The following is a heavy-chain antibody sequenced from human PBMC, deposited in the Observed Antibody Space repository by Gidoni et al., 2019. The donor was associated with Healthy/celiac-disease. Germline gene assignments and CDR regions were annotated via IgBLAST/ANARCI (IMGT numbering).Heavy chain of an antibody. CDR2: INDGNGNT. Sequence: QVQLVQSGSEVKKPGASVKASFKASGYSFTSSDMHFVRQAHGQRLEWMGWINDGNGNTKYSQKFKGRVTITRDTAASTAYMELSSLRAEDTAVYDCARDLLGYCSGGSCYGEGNWFDPWGQGTLVTVSS. D-gene: IGHD2-15*01. J-gene: IGHJ5*02. V-gene: IGHV1-3*01. CDR3: ARDLLGYCSGGSCYGEGNWFDP. CDR1: GYSFTSSD.